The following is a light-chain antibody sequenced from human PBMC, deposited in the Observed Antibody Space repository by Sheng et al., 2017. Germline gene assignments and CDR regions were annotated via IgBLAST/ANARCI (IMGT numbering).Light chain of an antibody. Sequence: QSALTQPRSVSGSPGQSVTISCTGTSSDVGGYNYVSWYQQHPGKAPKLMIYNVSNRPSGVSNRFSGSKSGNTASLTISGLQAEDEADYYCQSYDSSLSAHYVFGAGTKVTVL. CDR2: NVS. V-gene: IGLV2-11*01. CDR3: QSYDSSLSAHYV. J-gene: IGLJ1*01. CDR1: SSDVGGYNY.